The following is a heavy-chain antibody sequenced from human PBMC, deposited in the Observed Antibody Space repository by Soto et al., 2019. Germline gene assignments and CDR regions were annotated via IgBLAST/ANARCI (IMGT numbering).Heavy chain of an antibody. CDR1: GGSISSISYY. CDR2: IYYSGST. CDR3: ADLAARQVYYYYGMDV. D-gene: IGHD6-6*01. J-gene: IGHJ6*02. V-gene: IGHV4-39*01. Sequence: ETLYLTCTVFGGSISSISYYWVWIRQPPGKGLEWIGSIYYSGSTYYNPSLKCRVTISVDTSKNQFSLKLSSVTAADTAVYYCADLAARQVYYYYGMDVWGQGTTVT.